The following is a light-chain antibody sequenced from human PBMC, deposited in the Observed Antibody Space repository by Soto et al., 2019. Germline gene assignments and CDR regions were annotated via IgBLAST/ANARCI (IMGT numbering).Light chain of an antibody. V-gene: IGKV3-15*01. CDR1: QSVSSN. Sequence: EIVMTQSPATLSVSPGERATLSCRASQSVSSNLAWYQQKPGQAPRLLIYGASTRATGTPARFSGSGSGTEFTLTISSRQSEDFAVYYCQQYYTWLGTCGQGTKVEIK. CDR2: GAS. J-gene: IGKJ1*01. CDR3: QQYYTWLGT.